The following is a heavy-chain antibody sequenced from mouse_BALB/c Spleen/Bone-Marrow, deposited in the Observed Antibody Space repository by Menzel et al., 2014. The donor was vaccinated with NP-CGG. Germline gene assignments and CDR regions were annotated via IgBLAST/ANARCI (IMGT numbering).Heavy chain of an antibody. CDR3: ARTTVVDIYRYFDV. CDR1: GYTFTSYV. V-gene: IGHV1-14*01. CDR2: INPYNDGS. D-gene: IGHD1-1*01. Sequence: SGPELVKPGASVKMSCKASGYTFTSYVLHWVKQKPGRGLEWIGYINPYNDGSKYNEKFKGKATLTSDKSSSTAYMELSSLTSEDSAVYYCARTTVVDIYRYFDVWGAGTTVTVSS. J-gene: IGHJ1*01.